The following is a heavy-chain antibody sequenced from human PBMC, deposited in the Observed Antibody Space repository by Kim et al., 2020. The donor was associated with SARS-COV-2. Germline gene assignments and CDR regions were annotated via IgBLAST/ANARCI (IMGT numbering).Heavy chain of an antibody. CDR2: ISGSGGSK. CDR3: AKEHGRRIEAAYGMDV. D-gene: IGHD6-13*01. CDR1: GFTFSSYA. Sequence: GGSLRLSCAASGFTFSSYAMSWVRQAPGKGLEWVSAISGSGGSKYYADSVKGRFTISRDNSKKTLYLQRNSLRAEAKDVYDCAKEHGRRIEAAYGMDVWG. V-gene: IGHV3-23*01. J-gene: IGHJ6*01.